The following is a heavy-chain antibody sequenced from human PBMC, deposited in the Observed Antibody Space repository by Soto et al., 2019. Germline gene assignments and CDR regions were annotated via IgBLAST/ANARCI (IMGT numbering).Heavy chain of an antibody. CDR1: GYTFTSYG. J-gene: IGHJ4*02. D-gene: IGHD3-16*01. V-gene: IGHV1-2*04. Sequence: ASVKVSCKASGYTFTSYGISWVRQAPGQGLEWMGWINPNSGGTNYAQKFQGWVTMTRDTSISTAYMELSRLRSDDTAVYYCARGLLAPMLYYFDYWGQGTLVTVSS. CDR3: ARGLLAPMLYYFDY. CDR2: INPNSGGT.